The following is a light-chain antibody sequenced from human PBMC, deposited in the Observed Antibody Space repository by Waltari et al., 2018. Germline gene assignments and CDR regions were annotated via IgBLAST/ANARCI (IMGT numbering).Light chain of an antibody. CDR3: QQRTNWPLT. CDR1: QSVSSY. J-gene: IGKJ4*01. V-gene: IGKV3-11*01. CDR2: DAS. Sequence: EIVLTQSPATLSLSPGERVTLSCRASQSVSSYLAWFQQKPGQARRLLIYDASNRATGIPARFSGSGSGTDFALTISSLEAEDFAVYYCQQRTNWPLTFGGGTKVEIK.